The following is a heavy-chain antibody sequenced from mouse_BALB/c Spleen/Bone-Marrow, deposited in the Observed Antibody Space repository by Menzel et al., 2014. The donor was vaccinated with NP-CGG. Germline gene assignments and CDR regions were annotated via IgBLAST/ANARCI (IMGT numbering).Heavy chain of an antibody. J-gene: IGHJ1*01. CDR1: GYTFTSYW. CDR3: TRPGGWYFDV. V-gene: IGHV1-69*02. CDR2: IYPSDSYT. Sequence: VQGVESGAELVRPGASVKLSCKASGYTFTSYWINWVKQRPGQGLEWIGNIYPSDSYTNYNQKFKDKATLTVDKSSSTAYMQLSSPTSEDSAVYYCTRPGGWYFDVWGAGTTVTVSS.